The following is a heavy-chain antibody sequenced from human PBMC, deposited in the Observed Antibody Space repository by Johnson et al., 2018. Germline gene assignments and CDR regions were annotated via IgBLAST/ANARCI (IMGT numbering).Heavy chain of an antibody. V-gene: IGHV3-15*01. Sequence: EVQLVETGGGLVKPGGSLNLSCAASGFTFSDAWMRWVRQAPGKGLEWVGRIKSKTDGGTTDYAAPVKGRGTITRGDSKNTRYLQKDSLKTEAAAVYYCTTGVGRGGGYLQHWGQGNLVTVCS. D-gene: IGHD1-26*01. CDR1: GFTFSDAW. CDR2: IKSKTDGGTT. CDR3: TTGVGRGGGYLQH. J-gene: IGHJ1*01.